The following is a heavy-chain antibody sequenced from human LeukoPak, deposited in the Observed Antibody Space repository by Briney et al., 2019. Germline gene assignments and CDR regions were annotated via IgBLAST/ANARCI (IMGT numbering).Heavy chain of an antibody. CDR2: INHSGNT. D-gene: IGHD3-22*01. CDR3: ARGGARALTYYYDSSGYFDY. CDR1: GVSFSGYY. Sequence: SETLSLTCAVYGVSFSGYYWSWIRQPPGKGLEWIGEINHSGNTNYNPSLKSRVTISVDTSKNQFSLKLSSVTAADTAVYYCARGGARALTYYYDSSGYFDYWGQGTLVTVSS. J-gene: IGHJ4*02. V-gene: IGHV4-34*01.